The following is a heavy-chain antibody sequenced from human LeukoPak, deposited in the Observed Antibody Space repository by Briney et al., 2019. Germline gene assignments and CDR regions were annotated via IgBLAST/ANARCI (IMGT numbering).Heavy chain of an antibody. CDR2: INPGDSDT. CDR3: ARHWDSSAWLDY. V-gene: IGHV5-51*01. J-gene: IGHJ4*02. Sequence: GESLQISCQGSGHNSTSYCIDWLRPTTGKGLDWMGIINPGDSDTRYSPSFQGQVTISADKSISTAYLQWSSLKASDTAMYYCARHWDSSAWLDYWGQGTLVTVSS. CDR1: GHNSTSYC. D-gene: IGHD6-19*01.